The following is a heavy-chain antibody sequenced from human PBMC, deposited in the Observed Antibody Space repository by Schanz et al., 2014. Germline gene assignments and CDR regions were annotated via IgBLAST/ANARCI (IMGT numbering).Heavy chain of an antibody. CDR3: VTEKRMESGTWAKAFDI. D-gene: IGHD3-3*01. J-gene: IGHJ3*02. V-gene: IGHV1-69*08. CDR2: IIPILDKT. Sequence: QVQLVQSGAEVKKPGSSVKVSCKASGGTFSSSTLTWVRQAPGQGLEWMGRIIPILDKTNYAQKFQGRVTMTADKSTSTVYMEVSGLRSEDTAVYYCVTEKRMESGTWAKAFDIWGQGTMVTVSS. CDR1: GGTFSSST.